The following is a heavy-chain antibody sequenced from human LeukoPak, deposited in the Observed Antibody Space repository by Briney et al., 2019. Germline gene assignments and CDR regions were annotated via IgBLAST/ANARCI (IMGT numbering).Heavy chain of an antibody. Sequence: GASVKVSCKASGYTFTSYGISWVRQAPGQGLEWMGWISAYNGNTNYAQKLQGRVTMTTDTSTSTAYMELRSLRSDDTAVYYCARDSTPYLYYYDSSGYSGDDAFDIWGQGTIVTVSS. V-gene: IGHV1-18*01. J-gene: IGHJ3*02. CDR1: GYTFTSYG. CDR2: ISAYNGNT. D-gene: IGHD3-22*01. CDR3: ARDSTPYLYYYDSSGYSGDDAFDI.